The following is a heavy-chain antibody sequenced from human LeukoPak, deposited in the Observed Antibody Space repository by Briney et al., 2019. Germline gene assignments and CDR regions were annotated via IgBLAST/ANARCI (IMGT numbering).Heavy chain of an antibody. Sequence: PGGSLRLSCAASGFTFSSFCMSWVRDAPGKGREWVANIKQDGSEKYYVDSVKGRFTISRDNAKNSLYLQMNSLRAEDTTMYYCARGGVYQDYWGQGTLVTVSS. V-gene: IGHV3-7*01. J-gene: IGHJ4*02. CDR1: GFTFSSFC. CDR3: ARGGVYQDY. CDR2: IKQDGSEK. D-gene: IGHD2-2*01.